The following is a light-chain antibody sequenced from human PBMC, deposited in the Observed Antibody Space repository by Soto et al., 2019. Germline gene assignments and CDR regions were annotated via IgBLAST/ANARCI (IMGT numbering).Light chain of an antibody. CDR1: QSVLYSSNNMNY. Sequence: DVVLTQSPDSLAVSLGERATINCKSSQSVLYSSNNMNYLAWYQQKAGQPPKLLIYWASTRESGVPDRFGGSGSGTEFTLTTSSLQAEDVAVYYCQQYYSSPWTFGQGTKVDI. CDR3: QQYYSSPWT. CDR2: WAS. V-gene: IGKV4-1*01. J-gene: IGKJ1*01.